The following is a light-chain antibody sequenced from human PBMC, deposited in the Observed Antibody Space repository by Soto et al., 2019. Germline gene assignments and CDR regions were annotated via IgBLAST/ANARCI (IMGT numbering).Light chain of an antibody. CDR2: DAS. Sequence: IQMTQSPSTLSASIGDSVTITYRASQSINNQLAWYQQIPWKAPNLLIYDASPLHSGFPSRFRGSGSDTELAPIIRGLQPDDFTTYDCQPFIDGWTFRQGNKVEIK. J-gene: IGKJ1*01. CDR3: QPFIDGWT. CDR1: QSINNQ. V-gene: IGKV1-5*01.